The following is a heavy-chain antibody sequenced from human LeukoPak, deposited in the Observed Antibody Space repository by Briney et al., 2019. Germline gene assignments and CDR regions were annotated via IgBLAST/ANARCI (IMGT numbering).Heavy chain of an antibody. V-gene: IGHV3-23*01. J-gene: IGHJ4*02. D-gene: IGHD5-18*01. CDR3: AKARIKLWLKILLDY. CDR1: GFTFSSYA. CDR2: ITGSSGSR. Sequence: GGSLRLSCAASGFTFSSYAMSWVRQAPGKGRECVSSITGSSGSRYYADSVKGRFTISSDNSKNKLYLQMNSLRAEDTAVYYCAKARIKLWLKILLDYWGQGTMVTVSS.